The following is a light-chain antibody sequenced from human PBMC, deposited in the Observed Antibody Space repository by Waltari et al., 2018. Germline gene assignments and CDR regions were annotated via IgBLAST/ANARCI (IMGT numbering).Light chain of an antibody. CDR1: QSIATN. CDR3: QQYNRWPPIT. J-gene: IGKJ5*01. V-gene: IGKV3-15*01. CDR2: DAS. Sequence: MTQSRDTLSVSSGTRSTVSCRAGQSIATNLAWYQQRRGQAPRLLIFDASTRATSISGRFSGSGSGTEFTLTISSLQSDDSAVYYCQQYNRWPPITFGQGTRLEIK.